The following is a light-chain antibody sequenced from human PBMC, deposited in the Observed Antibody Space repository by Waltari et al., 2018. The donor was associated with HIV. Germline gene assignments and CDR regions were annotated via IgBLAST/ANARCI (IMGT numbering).Light chain of an antibody. Sequence: SSLLTQTPSVSVAPGKTARLTCGGNNIERKSVHWYQQKPGQAPLLVIYYDTDRPSGIPERFSGSNSGNTATLTISRVGDGDEADYYCQVWDSTTDHVLFGGGTRLTVL. CDR2: YDT. CDR1: NIERKS. J-gene: IGLJ2*01. CDR3: QVWDSTTDHVL. V-gene: IGLV3-21*04.